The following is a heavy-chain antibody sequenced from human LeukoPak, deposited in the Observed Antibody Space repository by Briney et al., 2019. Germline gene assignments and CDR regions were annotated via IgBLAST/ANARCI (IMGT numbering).Heavy chain of an antibody. D-gene: IGHD2-21*02. V-gene: IGHV1-46*01. CDR3: ARTYCGGDCKNRYFDY. J-gene: IGHJ4*02. Sequence: ASVKVSCKASGYILSSYYMHWVRQAPGQGLEWMGIINPSGGSTDYAQKFQGRVTMTRDKSTSTVYMELNSLRSEDTALYYCARTYCGGDCKNRYFDYWGQGTLVTVSS. CDR1: GYILSSYY. CDR2: INPSGGST.